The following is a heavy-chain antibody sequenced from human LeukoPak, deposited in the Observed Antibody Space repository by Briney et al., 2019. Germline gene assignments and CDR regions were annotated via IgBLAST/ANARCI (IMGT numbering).Heavy chain of an antibody. V-gene: IGHV4-38-2*02. Sequence: KPSETLSLTCTVSGYSITNNYYWGWVRQPPGDTLEWIGSIYHSGTTDYTYYNPSLKSRVTISVDTSKNQFSLKLSSVTAADTAVYYCAREGYSSSLGILDYWGQGTLATVSS. D-gene: IGHD6-13*01. CDR1: GYSITNNYY. CDR3: AREGYSSSLGILDY. CDR2: IYHSGTT. J-gene: IGHJ4*02.